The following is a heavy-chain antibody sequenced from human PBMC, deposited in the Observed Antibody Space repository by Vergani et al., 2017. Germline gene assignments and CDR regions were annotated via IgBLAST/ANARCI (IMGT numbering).Heavy chain of an antibody. CDR1: GFTFSSYD. J-gene: IGHJ5*02. V-gene: IGHV3-13*01. Sequence: VQLVESGGGLVKPGGSLRLSCAASGFTFSSYDMHWVRQATGKGLEWVSAIGTAGDTYYPGSVKGRFTISRENAKNSLYLQMNSLRAGDTAVYYCARGGGYSYGYSNWFDPWGQGTLVTVSS. D-gene: IGHD5-18*01. CDR3: ARGGGYSYGYSNWFDP. CDR2: IGTAGDT.